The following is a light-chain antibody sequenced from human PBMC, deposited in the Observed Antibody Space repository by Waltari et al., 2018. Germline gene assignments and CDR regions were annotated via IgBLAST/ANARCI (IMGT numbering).Light chain of an antibody. CDR1: GNDIGSYNL. CDR2: EVT. Sequence: QSALTQPASVSGSPGQSSTISCTGTGNDIGSYNLLSWYQQHPGQAPRLIIYEVTKRPAGGSSRFSGSKSGNTASLTISGLQAEDEAKYFCCSYIGSNMLVFGGGTNLTVL. J-gene: IGLJ3*02. V-gene: IGLV2-23*02. CDR3: CSYIGSNMLV.